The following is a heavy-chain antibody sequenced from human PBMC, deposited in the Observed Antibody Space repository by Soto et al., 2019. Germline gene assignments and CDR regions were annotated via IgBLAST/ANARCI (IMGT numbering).Heavy chain of an antibody. V-gene: IGHV1-69*11. CDR2: IVPSLDTT. CDR1: VGPLSSAG. Sequence: SVKVDCKASVGPLSSAGFSLVRQAPGQGLEWMGMIVPSLDTTNYAQKFQARVTIAADEVTSTAYMELRSLRSEDKAVYYCARWQQPRHTADTYAVDVWGQGTRV. D-gene: IGHD2-21*02. CDR3: ARWQQPRHTADTYAVDV. J-gene: IGHJ6*02.